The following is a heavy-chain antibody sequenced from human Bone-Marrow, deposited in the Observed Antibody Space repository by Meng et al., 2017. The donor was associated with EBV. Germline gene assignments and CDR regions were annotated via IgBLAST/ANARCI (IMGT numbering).Heavy chain of an antibody. CDR2: ISSSSSYI. V-gene: IGHV3-21*01. CDR3: ARDSYYYDSSGYYTYWYLDL. CDR1: GFTFSSYS. Sequence: EVQLVESGGXXXXXGXSLXLSCAASGFTFSSYSMNWVRQAPGKGLEWVSSISSSSSYIYYADSVKGRFTISRDNAKNSLYLQMNSLRAEDTAVYYCARDSYYYDSSGYYTYWYLDLWGRGTLVT. D-gene: IGHD3-22*01. J-gene: IGHJ2*01.